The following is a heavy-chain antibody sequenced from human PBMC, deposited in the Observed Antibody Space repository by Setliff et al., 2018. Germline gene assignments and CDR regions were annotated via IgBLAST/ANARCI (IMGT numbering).Heavy chain of an antibody. V-gene: IGHV3-21*01. D-gene: IGHD1-7*01. CDR2: ISSNSNYI. Sequence: GGSLRLSCVASGFNLHVYTMEWVRLAPGKGLDWVSSISSNSNYIYTADSLKGRLTVSRDNAKNSLYLQLDSLTADDTAVYYCARGSLSGTTYPSDYWGQGTLVTVSS. CDR1: GFNLHVYT. J-gene: IGHJ4*02. CDR3: ARGSLSGTTYPSDY.